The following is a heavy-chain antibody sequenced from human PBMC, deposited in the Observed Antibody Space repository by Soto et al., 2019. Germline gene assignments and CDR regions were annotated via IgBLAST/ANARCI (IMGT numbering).Heavy chain of an antibody. V-gene: IGHV4-39*01. CDR3: ARRYAPRYSSGNNHFDL. J-gene: IGHJ4*02. D-gene: IGHD2-15*01. CDR1: SVSIFSNSYY. Sequence: QLQLQESGPGLVRPSETLSLTYTVSSVSIFSNSYYWGWIRQAPGKGLEWIATINHSGSTYHNPSLKSRVTISVDTSKNQFSLNLSSVTAADTAVYYCARRYAPRYSSGNNHFDLWGQGTLVTVSS. CDR2: INHSGST.